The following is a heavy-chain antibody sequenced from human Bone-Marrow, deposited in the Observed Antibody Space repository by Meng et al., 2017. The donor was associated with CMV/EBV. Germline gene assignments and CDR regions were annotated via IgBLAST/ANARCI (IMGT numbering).Heavy chain of an antibody. Sequence: GGSLRLSCAASGFTFRNYAMSWVRQAPGKGLEWVSAISGSGRTTYYADSVKGRFTISRDNSKDTLYLQMNSLRAEDTALYYCARGPRRTAARPDSNPNPMDVWGQGNTVNV. CDR2: ISGSGRTT. J-gene: IGHJ6*02. CDR3: ARGPRRTAARPDSNPNPMDV. CDR1: GFTFRNYA. V-gene: IGHV3-23*01. D-gene: IGHD6-6*01.